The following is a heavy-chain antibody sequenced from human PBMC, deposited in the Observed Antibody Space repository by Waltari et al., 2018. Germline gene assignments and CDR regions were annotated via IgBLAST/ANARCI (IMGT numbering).Heavy chain of an antibody. Sequence: QVQLQESGPGLVKPSETLSLTCAVSGYSISSGYYWGWIRQPPGKGLEWIGSIYHSGSTYYNPSLKSRVTISVDTSKNQFSLKLSSVTAADTAVYYCASERTHFDYWGQGTLVTVSS. J-gene: IGHJ4*02. D-gene: IGHD1-1*01. CDR3: ASERTHFDY. CDR1: GYSISSGYY. CDR2: IYHSGST. V-gene: IGHV4-38-2*01.